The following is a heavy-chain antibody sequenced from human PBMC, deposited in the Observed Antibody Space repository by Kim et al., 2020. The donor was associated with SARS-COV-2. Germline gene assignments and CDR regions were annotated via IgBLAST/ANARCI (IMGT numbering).Heavy chain of an antibody. J-gene: IGHJ4*02. V-gene: IGHV4-39*01. D-gene: IGHD3-22*01. CDR3: ATAMPYYYDSSGPIDY. CDR1: GGSISSSSYY. CDR2: IYYSGST. Sequence: SETLSLTCTVSGGSISSSSYYWGWIRQPPGKGLEWIGSIYYSGSTYYNPSLKSRVTISVDTSKNQFSLKLSSVTAADTAVYYCATAMPYYYDSSGPIDYWGQGTLVTVSS.